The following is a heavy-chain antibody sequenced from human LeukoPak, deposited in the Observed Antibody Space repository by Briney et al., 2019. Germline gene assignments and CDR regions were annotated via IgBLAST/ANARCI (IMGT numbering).Heavy chain of an antibody. CDR2: MNPNSGNT. J-gene: IGHJ4*02. D-gene: IGHD3-3*01. CDR3: ARDPGDFWSGSQYYFDY. Sequence: ASVKVSCKASGYTFTSYDINWVRQATGQGLEWMGWMNPNSGNTGYAQKFQGRVTMTTDTSTTTAYMELRSLRSDDTAVYYCARDPGDFWSGSQYYFDYWGQGTLVTVSS. V-gene: IGHV1-8*01. CDR1: GYTFTSYD.